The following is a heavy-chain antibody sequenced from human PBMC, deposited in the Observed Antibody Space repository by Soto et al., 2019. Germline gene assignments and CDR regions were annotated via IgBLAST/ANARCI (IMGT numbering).Heavy chain of an antibody. CDR2: INHSGST. D-gene: IGHD1-26*01. CDR1: GGSFSGYY. V-gene: IGHV4-34*01. J-gene: IGHJ4*02. CDR3: ARGMARVGAMNY. Sequence: QVQLQQWGAGLLKPSETLSLTCAVYGGSFSGYYWSWIRQPPGKGLEWIGEINHSGSTNYNPSLKSRVTISVDTSKNQCSLKLSSVTAADTAVYYCARGMARVGAMNYWGQGTLVTVSS.